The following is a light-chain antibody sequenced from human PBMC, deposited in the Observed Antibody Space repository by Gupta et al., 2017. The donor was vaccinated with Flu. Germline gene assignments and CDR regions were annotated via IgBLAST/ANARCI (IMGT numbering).Light chain of an antibody. CDR1: HSISYY. CDR2: DAS. V-gene: IGKV1-33*01. J-gene: IGKJ4*01. Sequence: SVTISSQARHSISYYLDWYQQKPGKAPKLLIYDASNLETGVPSRFSGSGSGTDFTFTISSLEPEDIAAYYCQQYDKHTPFTFGGGTKLEIK. CDR3: QQYDKHTPFT.